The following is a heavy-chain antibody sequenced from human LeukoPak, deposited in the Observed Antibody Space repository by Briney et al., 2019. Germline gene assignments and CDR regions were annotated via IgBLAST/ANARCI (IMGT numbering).Heavy chain of an antibody. CDR3: ARTRGDPFYSYYYYMDV. CDR2: IYHSGNT. Sequence: SETLSLTCTVSGGSISSSYSWGWIRQPPGKGLEWIGSIYHSGNTYYNPSLKSRVTISIDTSKNHFSLKLNSVSAADTAVYYCARTRGDPFYSYYYYMDVWGKGTTVTVSS. D-gene: IGHD3-10*01. V-gene: IGHV4-38-2*02. CDR1: GGSISSSYS. J-gene: IGHJ6*03.